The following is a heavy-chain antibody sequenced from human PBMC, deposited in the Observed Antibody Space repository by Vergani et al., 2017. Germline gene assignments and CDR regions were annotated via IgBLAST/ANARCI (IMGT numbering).Heavy chain of an antibody. CDR3: ARVGASSSWSAFDY. Sequence: QVQLQESGPGLVKPSETLSLTCTVSGGSISSYYWSWIRQPPGKGLEWIGYIYYSGSTNYNPSLKSRVTISVDTSKNQFSLKLSSVTAADTAVYYCARVGASSSWSAFDYWGQGTLVTVSS. J-gene: IGHJ4*02. V-gene: IGHV4-59*01. CDR2: IYYSGST. CDR1: GGSISSYY. D-gene: IGHD6-13*01.